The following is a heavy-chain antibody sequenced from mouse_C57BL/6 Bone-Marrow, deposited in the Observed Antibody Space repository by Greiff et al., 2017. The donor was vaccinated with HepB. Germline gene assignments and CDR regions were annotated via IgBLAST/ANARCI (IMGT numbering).Heavy chain of an antibody. CDR1: GYTFTSYW. CDR2: IDPNSGGT. V-gene: IGHV1-72*01. J-gene: IGHJ2*01. CDR3: ARTGWVMTVVGDY. D-gene: IGHD1-1*01. Sequence: QVQLQQPGAELVKPGASVKLSCKASGYTFTSYWMHWVKQRPGRGLEWIGRIDPNSGGTNYNEKFKSKATLTVDKTSSTDYMRHSSLTSEDAAVYYCARTGWVMTVVGDYWGQGTTLTVSS.